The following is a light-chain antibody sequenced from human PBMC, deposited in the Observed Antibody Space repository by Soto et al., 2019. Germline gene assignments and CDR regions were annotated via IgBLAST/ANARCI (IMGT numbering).Light chain of an antibody. CDR1: SSDVGAYNY. J-gene: IGLJ3*02. V-gene: IGLV2-14*01. CDR3: LAYGRGGALL. Sequence: QSALTQPASVSGSPGQSITISCTGTSSDVGAYNYVSWYQQLPGKAPKLMIYEVDNRPSNVSARFSGSKRGNTASLTISGLQSEDDADYYCLAYGRGGALLFGGGTKLTVL. CDR2: EVD.